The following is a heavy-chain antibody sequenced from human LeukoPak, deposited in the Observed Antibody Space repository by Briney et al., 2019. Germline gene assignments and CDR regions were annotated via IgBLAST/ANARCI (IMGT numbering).Heavy chain of an antibody. Sequence: SETLSLTCTVSGGSIRSYYWSWIRQPPGKGLEWIAYIYYSGSTNYNPSLKGRVTISVDTSKNQFSLKVTSVTAADTAIYYCARAAYGSTYLFDSWGQGTLVTVSS. V-gene: IGHV4-59*01. J-gene: IGHJ4*02. CDR2: IYYSGST. CDR3: ARAAYGSTYLFDS. D-gene: IGHD6-13*01. CDR1: GGSIRSYY.